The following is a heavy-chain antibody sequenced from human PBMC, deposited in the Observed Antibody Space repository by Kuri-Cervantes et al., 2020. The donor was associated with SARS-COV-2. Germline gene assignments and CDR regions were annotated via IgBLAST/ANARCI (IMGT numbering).Heavy chain of an antibody. CDR2: ISAYNGNT. CDR1: GYTFTSYG. CDR3: AGGGTTAGYYYYMDV. J-gene: IGHJ6*03. V-gene: IGHV1-18*04. D-gene: IGHD4-11*01. Sequence: ASVNVSCKACGYTFTSYGISWVRQAPGKGLEWMGWISAYNGNTNSAQKLQGRVTRTRDTSISTAYMELSRLKSDDTAVYYCAGGGTTAGYYYYMDVWGKGTTVTVSS.